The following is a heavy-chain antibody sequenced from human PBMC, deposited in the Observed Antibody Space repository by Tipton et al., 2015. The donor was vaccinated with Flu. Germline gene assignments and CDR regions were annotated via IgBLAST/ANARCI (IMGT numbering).Heavy chain of an antibody. D-gene: IGHD1-26*01. CDR3: SGTQGTFDI. V-gene: IGHV3-30*07. CDR2: ISYDGSNK. Sequence: SLRLSCAASGFTFSSYAMHWVRQAPGKGLEWVAVISYDGSNKYYADSVKGRFTISRDNSKNTLYLQMNSLRAEDTAVYYCSGTQGTFDIWGQGTMVTVSS. CDR1: GFTFSSYA. J-gene: IGHJ3*02.